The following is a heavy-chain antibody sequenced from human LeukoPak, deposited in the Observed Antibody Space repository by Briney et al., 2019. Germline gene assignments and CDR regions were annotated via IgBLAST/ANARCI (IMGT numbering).Heavy chain of an antibody. CDR1: GYTFTSYG. D-gene: IGHD5-12*01. CDR2: ISAYNGNT. V-gene: IGHV1-18*01. J-gene: IGHJ4*02. Sequence: ASVKVSCKASGYTFTSYGISWVRQAPGQGLEWMGWISAYNGNTNYAQKLQGRVTITRDTSASTAYMELSSLRSEDTAVYYCARTLYGGYLYYFDYWGQGTLITVSS. CDR3: ARTLYGGYLYYFDY.